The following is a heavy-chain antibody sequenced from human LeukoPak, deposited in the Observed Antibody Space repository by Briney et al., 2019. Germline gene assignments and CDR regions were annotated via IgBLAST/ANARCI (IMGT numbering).Heavy chain of an antibody. CDR2: ISAYNTNT. CDR1: GYAFTNYG. D-gene: IGHD3-22*01. CDR3: ARVVLEHYYDSSGYLRTLDY. V-gene: IGHV1-18*01. Sequence: ASAKVSSKASGYAFTNYGITWVRQAPGQRLEWMGWISAYNTNTNYAQKLQGRVNMTTDTSTSTAYMELRSLRSDDAAVYYCARVVLEHYYDSSGYLRTLDYWGQGTMVTVSS. J-gene: IGHJ4*02.